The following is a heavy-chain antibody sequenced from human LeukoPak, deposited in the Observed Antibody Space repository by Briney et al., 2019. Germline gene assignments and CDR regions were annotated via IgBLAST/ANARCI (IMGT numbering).Heavy chain of an antibody. J-gene: IGHJ4*02. Sequence: PGGSLRLSCAASGFTFSSYAMSWVRQAPGKGLEWVSAISGSGGSTYYADSVKGRFTISRDNSKNTLYLQMNSLRAEDTAVYYCAKDDVAASPIAAAAGNYWGQGTLVTVSS. CDR3: AKDDVAASPIAAAAGNY. CDR2: ISGSGGST. V-gene: IGHV3-23*01. D-gene: IGHD6-13*01. CDR1: GFTFSSYA.